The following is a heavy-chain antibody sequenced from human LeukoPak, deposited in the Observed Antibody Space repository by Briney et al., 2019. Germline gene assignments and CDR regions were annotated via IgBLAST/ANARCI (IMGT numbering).Heavy chain of an antibody. CDR2: IYCSGSV. J-gene: IGHJ4*02. CDR1: GGSISSSSYY. V-gene: IGHV4-39*01. Sequence: SETLSLTCTVSGGSISSSSYYWGWIRQPPGKGPERIGRIYCSGSVYYNPSLKSRVTISVDTSKNQFSLKLSSVTAADTAVYYCARLDIVVVPAAPPDYWGQGTLVTVSS. D-gene: IGHD2-2*03. CDR3: ARLDIVVVPAAPPDY.